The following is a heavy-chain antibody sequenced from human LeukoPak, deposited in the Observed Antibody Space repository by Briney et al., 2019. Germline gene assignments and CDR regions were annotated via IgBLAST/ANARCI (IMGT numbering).Heavy chain of an antibody. CDR3: ARNGVYDYVWGSPGVYFDY. Sequence: VASVTVSCKASGGTFSSYAISWVRQAPGQGLEWMGGIIPIFGTANYAQKFQGRVTITADESTSTAYMELSSLRSEDTAVYYCARNGVYDYVWGSPGVYFDYWGQGTLVTVSS. D-gene: IGHD3-16*01. CDR2: IIPIFGTA. CDR1: GGTFSSYA. J-gene: IGHJ4*02. V-gene: IGHV1-69*13.